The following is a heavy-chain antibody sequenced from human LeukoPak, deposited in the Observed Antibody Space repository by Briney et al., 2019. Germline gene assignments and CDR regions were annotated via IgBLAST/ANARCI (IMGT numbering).Heavy chain of an antibody. Sequence: PGGSLRLSCAASGFTFSSYSMNWVRQAPGKGLEWLSYISSTSGTIYYADSVKGRFTISRDNSKNTLYLQMNSLRAEDTAVYYCARDSSIFGVVTPADYWGQGTLVTVSS. CDR3: ARDSSIFGVVTPADY. D-gene: IGHD3-3*01. CDR1: GFTFSSYS. V-gene: IGHV3-48*01. CDR2: ISSTSGTI. J-gene: IGHJ4*02.